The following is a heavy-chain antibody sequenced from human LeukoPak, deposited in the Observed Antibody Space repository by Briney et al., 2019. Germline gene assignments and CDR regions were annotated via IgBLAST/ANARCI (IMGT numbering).Heavy chain of an antibody. J-gene: IGHJ6*02. Sequence: GGSLRLSCSASGFTFTYYYMSWIRQAPGKGLEWVSYISSSGSTIYYADSVKGRFTISRDNAKNSLYLQMNSLRAEDTAVYYCARDYYDSSGGYYYGMDVWGQGTTVTVSS. CDR1: GFTFTYYY. D-gene: IGHD3-22*01. V-gene: IGHV3-11*01. CDR3: ARDYYDSSGGYYYGMDV. CDR2: ISSSGSTI.